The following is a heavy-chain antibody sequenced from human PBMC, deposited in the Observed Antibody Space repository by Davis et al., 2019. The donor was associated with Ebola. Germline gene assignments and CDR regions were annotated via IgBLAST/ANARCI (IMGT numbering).Heavy chain of an antibody. CDR3: ARGKWAYYDSSGYYY. CDR2: ISGSGGST. D-gene: IGHD3-22*01. CDR1: GFTFSSYA. Sequence: GGSLRLSCAASGFTFSSYAMSWVRQAPGKGLEWVSAISGSGGSTYYADSVKGRFTISRDNSKNTLYLQMNSLRAEDTAVYYCARGKWAYYDSSGYYYWGQGTLVTVSS. J-gene: IGHJ4*02. V-gene: IGHV3-23*01.